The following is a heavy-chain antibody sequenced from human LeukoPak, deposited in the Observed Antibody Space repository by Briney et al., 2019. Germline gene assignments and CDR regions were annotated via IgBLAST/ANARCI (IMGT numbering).Heavy chain of an antibody. Sequence: PGGSLRLSCAASGYSFSGSDIHWVRQAPGKGLEWVAFTSHDGGSTYYADSVKGRFTISRDNSKNTLYLQLNSLRAEDTAVYYCAKGAHYDILTGYYVYWGQGTLVTVSS. CDR2: TSHDGGST. CDR1: GYSFSGSD. J-gene: IGHJ4*02. D-gene: IGHD3-9*01. V-gene: IGHV3-30*18. CDR3: AKGAHYDILTGYYVY.